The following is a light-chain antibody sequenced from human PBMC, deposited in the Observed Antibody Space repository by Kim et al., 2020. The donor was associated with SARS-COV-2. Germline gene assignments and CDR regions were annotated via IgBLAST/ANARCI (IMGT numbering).Light chain of an antibody. V-gene: IGLV3-27*01. CDR2: KDT. Sequence: SPGQTARITCSGDLLARKYARWFQQKPCQAPVLVIYKDTERPSVIPARFFGSRSGTTVTLTIRGARVDDEAAYYCHSAADNIRVFGGGTKLTVL. CDR3: HSAADNIRV. CDR1: LLARKY. J-gene: IGLJ3*02.